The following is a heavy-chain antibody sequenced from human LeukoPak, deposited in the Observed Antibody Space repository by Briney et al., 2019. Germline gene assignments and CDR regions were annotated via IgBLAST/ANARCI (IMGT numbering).Heavy chain of an antibody. CDR2: MNPNSGNT. J-gene: IGHJ6*02. Sequence: GAPVKVSCKASGYTFTSYDINRGRQATGHGREWMGWMNPNSGNTGYAQKFQGRVTMTRNTSISTAYTELSSLRSEGTAVYYCARLGIVRGVIRHYYYYGMDVWGQGTTVTVSS. V-gene: IGHV1-8*01. CDR1: GYTFTSYD. CDR3: ARLGIVRGVIRHYYYYGMDV. D-gene: IGHD3-10*01.